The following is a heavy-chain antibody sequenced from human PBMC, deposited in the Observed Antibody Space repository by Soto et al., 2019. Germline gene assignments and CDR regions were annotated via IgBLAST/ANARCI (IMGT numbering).Heavy chain of an antibody. J-gene: IGHJ4*02. V-gene: IGHV1-2*02. CDR3: ARDMVYYYDSSGYSGAEY. CDR2: INPNSGGT. CDR1: RYTFTGYY. Sequence: ASVNVSYKPSRYTFTGYYMHWVRQAPGQGLEWMGWINPNSGGTNYAQKFQGRVTMTSDTSISTAYMELSRLRSDETAVYYCARDMVYYYDSSGYSGAEYWGQGTLVTVSS. D-gene: IGHD3-22*01.